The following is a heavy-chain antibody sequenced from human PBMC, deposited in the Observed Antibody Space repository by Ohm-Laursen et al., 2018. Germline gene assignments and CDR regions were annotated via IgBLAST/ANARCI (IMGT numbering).Heavy chain of an antibody. D-gene: IGHD2-15*01. CDR1: GFTFSDAW. CDR3: VKQGYCSGGNCHSSTFDI. J-gene: IGHJ3*02. V-gene: IGHV3-72*01. CDR2: IRKKADSYTT. Sequence: GSLRLSCAASGFTFSDAWVSWVRQAPGKGLEWVGRIRKKADSYTTEYGASVKGRFTISRDDSRNSLYLQMNSLNTEDKAVYYCVKQGYCSGGNCHSSTFDIWGQGTMVTVSS.